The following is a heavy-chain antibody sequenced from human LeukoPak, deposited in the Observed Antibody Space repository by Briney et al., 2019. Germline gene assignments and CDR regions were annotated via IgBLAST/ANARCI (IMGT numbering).Heavy chain of an antibody. J-gene: IGHJ4*02. CDR2: INQDGSEK. CDR3: ATRYSSRDF. D-gene: IGHD6-13*01. V-gene: IGHV3-7*03. Sequence: PGGSLRLSCKASRFTFSTYWMTWVRQAPGKGLERVANINQDGSEKYYVGSVKGRFTVSTDNAKNSMYLQMNSLRAEDTAVYYCATRYSSRDFWGQGTLVTVSS. CDR1: RFTFSTYW.